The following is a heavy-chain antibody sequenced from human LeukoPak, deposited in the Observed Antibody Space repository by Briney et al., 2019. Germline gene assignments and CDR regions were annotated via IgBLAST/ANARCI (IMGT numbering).Heavy chain of an antibody. CDR3: ASLEMATITDIDY. V-gene: IGHV3-66*01. D-gene: IGHD5-24*01. J-gene: IGHJ4*02. Sequence: PGGSLRLSCAASGFTVSSNYMSWVRQAPGKGLEWVSVIYSGGSTYYADSVKGRFTISRDNSKNTLYLQMNSLRAEDTAVYYCASLEMATITDIDYWGQGTLVTVSS. CDR1: GFTVSSNY. CDR2: IYSGGST.